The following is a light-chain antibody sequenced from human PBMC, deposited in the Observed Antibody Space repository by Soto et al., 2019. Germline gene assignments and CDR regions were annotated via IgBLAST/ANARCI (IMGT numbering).Light chain of an antibody. V-gene: IGKV3-20*01. CDR2: GAS. CDR1: QSVSSVF. CDR3: QHYGRAPPLA. Sequence: EFVLTQSPGTLSLSPGERATLSCRASQSVSSVFLAWYQQKPGQPPRLLIYGASTRGSGIPDRFSGSRSGTDFTLTIIRLEPEEFAVYSCQHYGRAPPLAFGPGTKVDIK. J-gene: IGKJ3*01.